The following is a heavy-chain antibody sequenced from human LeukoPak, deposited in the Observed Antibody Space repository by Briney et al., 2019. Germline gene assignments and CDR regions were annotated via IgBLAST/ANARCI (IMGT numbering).Heavy chain of an antibody. J-gene: IGHJ2*01. Sequence: GGSLRLSCAASGITFNRYSMNWVRQAPGKGLEWVSSISSGSTYIYYADSVKGRFTISRDNAKNSLYLQIYSLRAEDTAVYYCAGSDTIGYLPREWDYWYFDLWGRGTLVTVSS. CDR3: AGSDTIGYLPREWDYWYFDL. V-gene: IGHV3-21*01. D-gene: IGHD3-22*01. CDR1: GITFNRYS. CDR2: ISSGSTYI.